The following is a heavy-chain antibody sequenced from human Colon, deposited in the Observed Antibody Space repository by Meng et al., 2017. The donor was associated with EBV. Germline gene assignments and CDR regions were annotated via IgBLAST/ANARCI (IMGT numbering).Heavy chain of an antibody. V-gene: IGHV4-31*03. D-gene: IGHD6-19*01. CDR3: ARVSSGWDYFDY. J-gene: IGHJ4*02. CDR2: IYYSGST. Sequence: QGPLEESGPGLVKPSQTLSLTCTVSGGSVSICGYYWTWIRQHPGKGLEWFGHIYYSGSTFSNPSLKRRVIISIDTSKNQFSLNLRSVTAADTAVYYCARVSSGWDYFDYWGQGTLVTVSS. CDR1: GGSVSICGYY.